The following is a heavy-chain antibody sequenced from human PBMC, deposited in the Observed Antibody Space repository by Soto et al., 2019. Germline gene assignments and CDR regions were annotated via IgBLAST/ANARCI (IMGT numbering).Heavy chain of an antibody. CDR3: ARAIVGATPVGMDV. J-gene: IGHJ6*02. Sequence: ASVKVSCKASGYTFTGYYMHWVRQAPGQGLEWMGWINPNSGGTNYAQKFQGWVTMTRDTSISTAYMELSRLRSDDTAVYYCARAIVGATPVGMDVWGQGTTVTVS. CDR2: INPNSGGT. D-gene: IGHD1-26*01. V-gene: IGHV1-2*04. CDR1: GYTFTGYY.